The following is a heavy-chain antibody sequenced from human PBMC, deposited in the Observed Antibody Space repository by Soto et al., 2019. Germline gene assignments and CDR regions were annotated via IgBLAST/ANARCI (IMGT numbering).Heavy chain of an antibody. J-gene: IGHJ3*02. D-gene: IGHD1-1*01. CDR1: GGTFSSYA. CDR3: ALERRRNDAFDI. CDR2: FIPIFGTA. Sequence: QVQLVQSGAEVKKPGSSVKVSCKASGGTFSSYAISGVRQAPGQGLEWMGGFIPIFGTANYAQKFQGRVTITADESTSTAYMELSSLRSEDTAVYYCALERRRNDAFDIWGQGTMVTVSS. V-gene: IGHV1-69*12.